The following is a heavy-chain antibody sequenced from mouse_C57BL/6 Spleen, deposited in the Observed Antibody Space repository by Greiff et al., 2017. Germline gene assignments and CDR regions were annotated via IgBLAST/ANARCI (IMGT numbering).Heavy chain of an antibody. CDR3: AVTTVVATNCDV. D-gene: IGHD1-1*01. V-gene: IGHV1-64*01. CDR2: IHPNSGST. J-gene: IGHJ1*03. Sequence: QVQLQQPGAELVKPGASVKLSCKASSYTFTSYWMHWVKQRPGQGLEWIGMIHPNSGSTNYNEQFKSKATLTVDKSSSTAYMQLSSLTSEDSAVYYCAVTTVVATNCDVWGTGTTVTVSS. CDR1: SYTFTSYW.